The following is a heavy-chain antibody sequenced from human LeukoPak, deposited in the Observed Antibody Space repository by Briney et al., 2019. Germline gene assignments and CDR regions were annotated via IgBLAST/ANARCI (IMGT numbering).Heavy chain of an antibody. J-gene: IGHJ5*02. Sequence: GGALRLSCAASGFTFSSYEMNWVRQAPGKGLEWVSYISSSGSTIYDADSVKGRFTISRDNAKNSLYLQMNSLRAEDTAVYYCARFLAYCGCDCYPPYNWFDPWGQGTLVTVSS. CDR3: ARFLAYCGCDCYPPYNWFDP. CDR2: ISSSGSTI. CDR1: GFTFSSYE. D-gene: IGHD2-21*02. V-gene: IGHV3-48*03.